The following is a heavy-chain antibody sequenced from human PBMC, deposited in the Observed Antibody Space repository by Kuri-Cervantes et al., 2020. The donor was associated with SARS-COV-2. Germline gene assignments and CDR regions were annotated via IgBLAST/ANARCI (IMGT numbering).Heavy chain of an antibody. CDR3: ARDPVVVAAADWDGMDV. V-gene: IGHV3-30-3*01. CDR1: GFTFSSYA. CDR2: ISYDGSNK. Sequence: LSLTCAASGFTFSSYAMHWVRQAPGKGLEWVAVISYDGSNKYYADSVKGRFTISRDNSKNTLYLQMNSLRAEDTAVYYCARDPVVVAAADWDGMDVWGQGTTVTVSS. D-gene: IGHD2-15*01. J-gene: IGHJ6*02.